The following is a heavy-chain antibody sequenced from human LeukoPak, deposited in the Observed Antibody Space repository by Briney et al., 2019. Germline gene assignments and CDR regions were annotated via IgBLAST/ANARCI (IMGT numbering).Heavy chain of an antibody. V-gene: IGHV4-59*01. Sequence: SETLSLTCTVSGGSISGYYWSWIRQPPGQGLEWIGYIHYSGSTNYNPSLKGRVTISLDMTKNRFSLKLNSMTAADTAVYYCAREGQWLPDWFDPWGQGTLVTVSS. J-gene: IGHJ5*02. CDR2: IHYSGST. CDR1: GGSISGYY. D-gene: IGHD6-19*01. CDR3: AREGQWLPDWFDP.